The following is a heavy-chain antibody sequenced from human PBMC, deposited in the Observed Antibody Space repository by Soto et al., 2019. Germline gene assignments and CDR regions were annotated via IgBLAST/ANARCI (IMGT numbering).Heavy chain of an antibody. CDR3: ARLFTYSSSWSRFDY. Sequence: SQTLSLTCTVSGGSISSYYWSLIRQPPGKGLEWIGYIYYSGSTNYNPSLKSRVTISVDTSKNQFSLKLSSVTAADTAVYYCARLFTYSSSWSRFDYWGQGTLVTVSS. V-gene: IGHV4-59*08. D-gene: IGHD6-13*01. CDR2: IYYSGST. J-gene: IGHJ4*02. CDR1: GGSISSYY.